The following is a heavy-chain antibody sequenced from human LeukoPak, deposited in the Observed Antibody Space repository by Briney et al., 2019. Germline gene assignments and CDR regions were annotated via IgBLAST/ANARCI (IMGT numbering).Heavy chain of an antibody. Sequence: PGGSLRLSCAASGFTFSSYWMSWVRQAPGKGLEWVANIKQDGSEKYYVDSVKGRFTISRDNAKNSLYLQMNSLRAEDTAVYYCARDSGKDPRSWYFHWGQGTLVTVSS. CDR2: IKQDGSEK. J-gene: IGHJ4*02. CDR3: ARDSGKDPRSWYFH. D-gene: IGHD6-13*01. V-gene: IGHV3-7*05. CDR1: GFTFSSYW.